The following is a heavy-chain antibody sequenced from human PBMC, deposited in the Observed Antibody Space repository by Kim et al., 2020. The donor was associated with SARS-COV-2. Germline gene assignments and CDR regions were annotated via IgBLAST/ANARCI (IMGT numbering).Heavy chain of an antibody. CDR3: VRAWTTAMVNH. CDR1: GGSVSSISYY. J-gene: IGHJ5*02. V-gene: IGHV4-39*07. D-gene: IGHD5-18*01. Sequence: SETLSLTCTVSGGSVSSISYYWGRIRQPPGKGLVWIASIHYTGSTYHNPYLKSRVTISVDTSANHFSLRLNSVTDADAAVYYCVRAWTTAMVNHWGQGSLVTVSS. CDR2: IHYTGST.